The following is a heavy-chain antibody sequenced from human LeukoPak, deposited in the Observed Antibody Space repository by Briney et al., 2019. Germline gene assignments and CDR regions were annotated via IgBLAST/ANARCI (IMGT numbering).Heavy chain of an antibody. CDR2: ISAYNGAT. V-gene: IGHV1-18*04. D-gene: IGHD3-3*01. CDR3: ARDSSRGQYYAFDF. J-gene: IGHJ4*02. Sequence: ASVKVSCKASGYTFTSYGITWVRQAPGQGLEWMGWISAYNGATEYAQNLQGRVTMSTDTSTSTAYMELRSLISDDTAVYYCARDSSRGQYYAFDFWGQGALVTVSP. CDR1: GYTFTSYG.